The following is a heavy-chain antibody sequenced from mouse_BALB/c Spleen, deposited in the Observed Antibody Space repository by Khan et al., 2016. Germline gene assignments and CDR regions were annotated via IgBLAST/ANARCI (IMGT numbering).Heavy chain of an antibody. CDR2: IDPSDSYT. Sequence: QVQLQQPGAELVKPGASVKLSCKASGYTFTSYWMHWVKQRPGQGLEWIGEIDPSDSYTNYNQKFKGKATLTVDKSSSTAYMQLSSLTSEDSAVSYCARRALLTGLDYWGQGTTLTVSS. CDR3: ARRALLTGLDY. J-gene: IGHJ2*01. V-gene: IGHV1-69*02. CDR1: GYTFTSYW. D-gene: IGHD4-1*01.